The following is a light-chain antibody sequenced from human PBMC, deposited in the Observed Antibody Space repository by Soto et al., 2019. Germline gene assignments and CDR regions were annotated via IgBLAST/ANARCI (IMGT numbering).Light chain of an antibody. J-gene: IGLJ1*01. CDR2: GNS. Sequence: QSVLTQPPSVSGAPGQRVTISCTGSSSNIGAGYDVHWYQQLPGTAPKLLIYGNSNQPSGVPDRFSGSKSGTSASLAITGLQAEDEADYYCQSYDSSLSGPVFGTGTKVTVL. CDR1: SSNIGAGYD. V-gene: IGLV1-40*01. CDR3: QSYDSSLSGPV.